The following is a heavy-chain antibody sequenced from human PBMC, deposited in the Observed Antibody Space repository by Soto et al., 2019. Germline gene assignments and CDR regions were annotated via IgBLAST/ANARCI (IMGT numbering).Heavy chain of an antibody. CDR3: AKDYSSGYSSGWYWVHY. D-gene: IGHD6-19*01. Sequence: EVQLVESGGGLVQPGRSLRLSCAASGFTFDDYAMHWVRQAPGKGLEWVSGISWNSGSIGYADSVKGRFTNSRDNAKNSLYLQMNRLRAEDTALYYCAKDYSSGYSSGWYWVHYWVQGTQVTVSS. CDR1: GFTFDDYA. CDR2: ISWNSGSI. V-gene: IGHV3-9*01. J-gene: IGHJ4*02.